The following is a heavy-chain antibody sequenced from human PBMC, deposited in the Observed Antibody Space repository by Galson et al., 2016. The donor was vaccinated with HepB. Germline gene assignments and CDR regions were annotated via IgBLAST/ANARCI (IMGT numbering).Heavy chain of an antibody. CDR1: GDSVSSNTAA. Sequence: AISGDSVSSNTAAWNWIRQTPSRGLEWLGRTYYRSTWSNDYAVSVKSRITINRDTSKNQFSLQLTSVTPEDTAVYYCARGVLGPAGNWFAPWGQGTPVTVSS. D-gene: IGHD2/OR15-2a*01. CDR3: ARGVLGPAGNWFAP. J-gene: IGHJ5*02. CDR2: TYYRSTWSN. V-gene: IGHV6-1*01.